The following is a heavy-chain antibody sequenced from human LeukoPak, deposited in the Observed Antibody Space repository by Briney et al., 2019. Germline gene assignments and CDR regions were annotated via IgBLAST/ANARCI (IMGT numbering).Heavy chain of an antibody. CDR1: GFTFSSYA. J-gene: IGHJ4*02. Sequence: GRSLRLSCAASGFTFSSYAMHWVRQAPGKGLEWVAVISYDGSNKYYADSVKGRFTISRDNSKNTLYLQMDSLRAEDTAVYYCARDVLRGYSCGLDSWGQGTLVTVSS. D-gene: IGHD5-18*01. CDR2: ISYDGSNK. V-gene: IGHV3-30*04. CDR3: ARDVLRGYSCGLDS.